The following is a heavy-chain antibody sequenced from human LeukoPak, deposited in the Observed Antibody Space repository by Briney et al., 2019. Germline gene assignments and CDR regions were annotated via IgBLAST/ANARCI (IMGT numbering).Heavy chain of an antibody. J-gene: IGHJ4*02. CDR2: INPNSGGT. Sequence: ASVKVSCKASGYTFTGYYMHWVRPAPGQGLEWMGWINPNSGGTNYAQKFQGWVTMTRDTSISTAYMELSRLRSDDTAVYYCARAGYSSGWYVFDYWGQGTLVTVSS. D-gene: IGHD6-19*01. CDR3: ARAGYSSGWYVFDY. V-gene: IGHV1-2*04. CDR1: GYTFTGYY.